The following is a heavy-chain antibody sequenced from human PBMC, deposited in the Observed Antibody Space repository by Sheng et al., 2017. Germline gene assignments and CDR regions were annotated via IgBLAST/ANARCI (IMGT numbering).Heavy chain of an antibody. CDR3: ARDTAMEGPYWYFDL. Sequence: EVQLVESGGGLVQPGGSLRLSCAASGFTVSSNYMSWVRQAPGKGLEWVSVIYSGGSTYYADSVKGRFTISRDNSKNTLYLQMNSLRAEDTAVYYCARDTAMEGPYWYFDLWGRGTLVTVSS. V-gene: IGHV3-66*01. CDR1: GFTVSSNY. J-gene: IGHJ2*01. D-gene: IGHD5-18*01. CDR2: IYSGGST.